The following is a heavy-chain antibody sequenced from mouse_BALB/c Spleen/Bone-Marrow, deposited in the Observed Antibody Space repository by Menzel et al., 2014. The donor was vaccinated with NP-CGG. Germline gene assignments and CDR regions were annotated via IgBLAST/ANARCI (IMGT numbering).Heavy chain of an antibody. V-gene: IGHV5-6*01. Sequence: EVKVVESGGDLVKPGGSLKLSCAASGFTLSSYGMSWVRQTPDKRLEWVATISSGGSYTYYPDSVKGRFTISRDNAKNTLYLQVSSLKSEDTAMYYCARHRDAMDYWGQGTSVTVSS. CDR1: GFTLSSYG. CDR2: ISSGGSYT. J-gene: IGHJ4*01. D-gene: IGHD3-3*01. CDR3: ARHRDAMDY.